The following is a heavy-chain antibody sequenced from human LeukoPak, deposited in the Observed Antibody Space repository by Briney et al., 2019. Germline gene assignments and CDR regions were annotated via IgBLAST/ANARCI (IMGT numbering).Heavy chain of an antibody. CDR2: INANSGGT. CDR1: GYTFADYF. CDR3: ARDLSSTPNWEFDY. Sequence: ASVKVSCKTSGYTFADYFIHWVRQAPGQGLEWMGRINANSGGTEYEQKFQGRVTMTRGTSISTAYVEVNWLISDDTAIYYCARDLSSTPNWEFDYWGQGTLVTVSS. D-gene: IGHD1-26*01. V-gene: IGHV1-2*06. J-gene: IGHJ4*02.